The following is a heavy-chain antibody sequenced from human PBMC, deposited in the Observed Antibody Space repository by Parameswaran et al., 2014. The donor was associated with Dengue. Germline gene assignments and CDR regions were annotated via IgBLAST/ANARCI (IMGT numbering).Heavy chain of an antibody. CDR3: ARDIVGATRVFGAPLGNWFDP. CDR2: IYYSGST. V-gene: IGHV4-31*02. D-gene: IGHD1-26*01. Sequence: PGKGLEWIGYIYYSGSTYYNPSLKSRVTISVDTSKNQFSLKLSSVTAADTAVYYCARDIVGATRVFGAPLGNWFDPWGQGTLVTVSS. J-gene: IGHJ5*02.